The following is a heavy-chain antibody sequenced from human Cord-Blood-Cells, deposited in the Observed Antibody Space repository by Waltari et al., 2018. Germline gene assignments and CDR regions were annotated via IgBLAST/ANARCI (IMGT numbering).Heavy chain of an antibody. CDR3: AKYSSGWYWYFDL. D-gene: IGHD6-19*01. V-gene: IGHV4-39*01. CDR1: GGSISSSSYY. CDR2: IYYSGST. J-gene: IGHJ2*01. Sequence: TVSGGSISSSSYYWGWIRQPPGKGLEWIGSIYYSGSTYYNPSLKSRVTISVDTSKNQFSLKLSSVTAADTAVYYCAKYSSGWYWYFDLWGRGTLVTVSS.